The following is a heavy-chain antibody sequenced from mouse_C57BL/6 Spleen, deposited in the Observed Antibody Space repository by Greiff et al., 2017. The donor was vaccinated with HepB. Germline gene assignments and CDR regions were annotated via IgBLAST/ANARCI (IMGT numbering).Heavy chain of an antibody. D-gene: IGHD1-1*01. J-gene: IGHJ2*01. Sequence: VQLQQSGAELVRPGTSVKVSCKASGYAFTNYLIEWVKQRPGQGLEWIGVINPGSGGTNYNEKFKGKATLTADKSSSTAYMQISSLTSEDSAVDFWARGDYYGSSSFDYWGQGTTLTVSS. CDR3: ARGDYYGSSSFDY. CDR1: GYAFTNYL. V-gene: IGHV1-54*01. CDR2: INPGSGGT.